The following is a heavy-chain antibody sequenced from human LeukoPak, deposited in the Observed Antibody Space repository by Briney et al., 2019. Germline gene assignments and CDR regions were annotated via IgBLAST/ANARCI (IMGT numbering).Heavy chain of an antibody. CDR2: IYTSGST. CDR3: ARDRRPDSSGYYY. V-gene: IGHV4-4*09. Sequence: SETLSLTCTVSGGSISSYYWSWIRQPPGKGLEWIEYIYTSGSTNYNPSLKSRVTISVDTSKNQFSLKLSSVTAADTAVYYCARDRRPDSSGYYYWGQGTLVTVSS. CDR1: GGSISSYY. D-gene: IGHD3-22*01. J-gene: IGHJ4*02.